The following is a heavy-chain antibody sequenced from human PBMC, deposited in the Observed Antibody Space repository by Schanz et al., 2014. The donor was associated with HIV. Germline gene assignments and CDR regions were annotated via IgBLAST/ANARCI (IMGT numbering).Heavy chain of an antibody. Sequence: VQLVESGGGLVKPGGSLRLSCAASGFTFSSLGMSWVRQAPGKGLEWVSVVYIGDSTFYATSVKGRFTISSDSYKKTVYLEMDSLRADDTAVYYCARDLTATVRGTFDYWGQGTLVTVSS. D-gene: IGHD6-13*01. CDR2: VYIGDST. V-gene: IGHV3-66*01. CDR1: GFTFSSLG. CDR3: ARDLTATVRGTFDY. J-gene: IGHJ4*02.